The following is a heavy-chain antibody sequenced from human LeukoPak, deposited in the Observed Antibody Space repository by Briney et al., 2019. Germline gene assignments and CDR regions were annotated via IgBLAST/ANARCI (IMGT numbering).Heavy chain of an antibody. CDR3: ARERGSDSDARDAFDI. V-gene: IGHV4-38-2*02. Sequence: SETLSLTCTVSDDSISSSYLSWIRQPPGKGLEWIGSIYYSGSTYYNPSLKSRVTISVDTSKNQFSLKLSSVTAADTAVYYCARERGSDSDARDAFDIWGQGTMVTVSS. D-gene: IGHD3-16*01. CDR2: IYYSGST. CDR1: DDSISSSY. J-gene: IGHJ3*02.